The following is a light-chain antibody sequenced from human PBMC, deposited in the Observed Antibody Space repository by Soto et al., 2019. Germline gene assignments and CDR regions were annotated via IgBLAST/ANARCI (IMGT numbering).Light chain of an antibody. CDR3: QLYGTSPPLYT. J-gene: IGKJ2*01. V-gene: IGKV3-20*01. CDR1: QSFDSRY. CDR2: GTS. Sequence: EIVLTQSPGTLSLSPGERATLSCRASQSFDSRYTAWYQQKPGQAPRLLIYGTSNWATGIPDRFSGTVSGTDFTRTFSGRETEDFAVYYWQLYGTSPPLYTFGQGNKLDI.